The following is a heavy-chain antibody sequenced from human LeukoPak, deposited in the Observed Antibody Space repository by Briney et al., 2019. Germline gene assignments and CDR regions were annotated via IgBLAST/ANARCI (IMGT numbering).Heavy chain of an antibody. V-gene: IGHV4-59*01. CDR3: ARDGGYSSSWYAFDI. CDR1: GGSISSFY. CDR2: IYYSGST. D-gene: IGHD6-13*01. J-gene: IGHJ3*02. Sequence: PSETLSLTCTVSGGSISSFYWSWIRQPPGKGLEWIGYIYYSGSTNYNPPLKSRVTILVDTSKNQFSLQLSSVIAADTAVYYCARDGGYSSSWYAFDIWGQGTMVTVSS.